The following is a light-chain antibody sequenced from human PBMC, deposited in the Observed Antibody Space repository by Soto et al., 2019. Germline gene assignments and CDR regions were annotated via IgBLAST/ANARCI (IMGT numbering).Light chain of an antibody. CDR2: GVA. CDR1: QSVSSNY. CDR3: QQYGSSPTGT. Sequence: ESVLTQSPGTLSLSPGERATLSCRASQSVSSNYLAWYQQKPGQAPRLLIYGVATRATGIPDRFSASGSGTAFTLTISRLEPEDSAVYYCQQYGSSPTGTFGQGTKAEIK. V-gene: IGKV3-20*01. J-gene: IGKJ1*01.